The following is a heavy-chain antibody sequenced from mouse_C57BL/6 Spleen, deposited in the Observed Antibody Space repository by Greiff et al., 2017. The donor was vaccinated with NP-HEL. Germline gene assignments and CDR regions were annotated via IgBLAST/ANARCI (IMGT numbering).Heavy chain of an antibody. Sequence: VQLQQSGAELARPGASVKLSCKASGYTFTSYGISWVKQRPGQGLEWIGEIYPRSGNTYYNEKFTGKATLTADKSSSTAYMELRSLTSEDSAVYFCARSFITTVVAPFDYWGQGTTLTVAS. CDR1: GYTFTSYG. D-gene: IGHD1-1*01. J-gene: IGHJ2*01. V-gene: IGHV1-81*01. CDR3: ARSFITTVVAPFDY. CDR2: IYPRSGNT.